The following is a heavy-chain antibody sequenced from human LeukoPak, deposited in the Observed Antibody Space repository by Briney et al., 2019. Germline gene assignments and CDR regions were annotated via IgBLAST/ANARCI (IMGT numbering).Heavy chain of an antibody. CDR1: GFTFSSYA. D-gene: IGHD6-19*01. CDR3: ARDLILPGLVSGWYKATPFDI. Sequence: PGGSLRLSCAASGFTFSSYAMHWVRQAPGMGLEWVAVISYDGSNKYYADSVKGRFTISRDNSKNTLYLQMNSLRAEDTAVYYCARDLILPGLVSGWYKATPFDIWGQGTMVTVSS. CDR2: ISYDGSNK. V-gene: IGHV3-30-3*01. J-gene: IGHJ3*02.